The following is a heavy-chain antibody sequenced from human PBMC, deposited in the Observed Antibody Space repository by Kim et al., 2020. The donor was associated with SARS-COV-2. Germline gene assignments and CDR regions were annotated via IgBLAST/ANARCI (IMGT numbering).Heavy chain of an antibody. CDR2: IIPIFGTA. CDR3: ARGTISLSNWFDP. Sequence: SVKVSCKASGGTFSSYAISWVRQAPGQGLEWMGGIIPIFGTANYAQKFQGRVTITADESTSTAYMELSSLRSEDTAVYYCARGTISLSNWFDPWGQGTLVTVSS. J-gene: IGHJ5*02. D-gene: IGHD3-9*01. CDR1: GGTFSSYA. V-gene: IGHV1-69*13.